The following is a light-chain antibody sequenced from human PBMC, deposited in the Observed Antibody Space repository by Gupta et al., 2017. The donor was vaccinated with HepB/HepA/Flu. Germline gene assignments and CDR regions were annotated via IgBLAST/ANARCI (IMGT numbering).Light chain of an antibody. J-gene: IGLJ3*02. Sequence: SYELTPPSSVSVSPGQTARITCSGDVLKKKYARWFQQQPGQAPVLVIYKDSERPSAIPARFSGSSSATTVTLTIRGAQVEDEDHYYCYSAADNNWVFGGGTKLTVL. CDR3: YSAADNNWV. V-gene: IGLV3-27*01. CDR2: KDS. CDR1: VLKKKY.